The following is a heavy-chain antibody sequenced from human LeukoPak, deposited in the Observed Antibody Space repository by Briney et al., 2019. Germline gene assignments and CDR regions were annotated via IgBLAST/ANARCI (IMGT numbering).Heavy chain of an antibody. CDR2: IIPIFGIA. CDR1: GGTFSSYA. CDR3: ARLSGGSAVDY. V-gene: IGHV1-69*04. J-gene: IGHJ4*02. D-gene: IGHD2-15*01. Sequence: ASVKVSCKASGGTFSSYAISWVRQAPGQGLEWMGRIIPIFGIANYAQKFQGRVTITAVKSTSTAYMELSSLRSEDTAVYYCARLSGGSAVDYWGQGTLVTVSS.